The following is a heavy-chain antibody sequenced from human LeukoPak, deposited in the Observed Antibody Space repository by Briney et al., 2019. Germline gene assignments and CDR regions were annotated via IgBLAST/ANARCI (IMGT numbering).Heavy chain of an antibody. J-gene: IGHJ3*02. CDR2: ISYDGSNK. CDR1: GFTFSSYA. CDR3: ASGHLGDGYKDDAFDI. V-gene: IGHV3-30*04. Sequence: PGGSLRLSCAASGFTFSSYAMHWVRQAPGKGLEWVAVISYDGSNKYYADSVKGRFTISRDNSKNTLYLQMNSLRAEDTAVYYCASGHLGDGYKDDAFDIWGQGTMVTVSS. D-gene: IGHD5-24*01.